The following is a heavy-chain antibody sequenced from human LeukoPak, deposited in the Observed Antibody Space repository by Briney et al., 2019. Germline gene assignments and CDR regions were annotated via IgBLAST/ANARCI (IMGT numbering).Heavy chain of an antibody. D-gene: IGHD3-22*01. Sequence: GGSLRLSCAASGFRFDSFYMGWIRQVPGKGLDYIALISASGAVPYYAESVEGRFTISRDNAKNSVSLQMNSLSADDTAIYYCARSLIVASKDYWGQGTQVIVSS. V-gene: IGHV3-11*04. J-gene: IGHJ4*02. CDR2: ISASGAVP. CDR1: GFRFDSFY. CDR3: ARSLIVASKDY.